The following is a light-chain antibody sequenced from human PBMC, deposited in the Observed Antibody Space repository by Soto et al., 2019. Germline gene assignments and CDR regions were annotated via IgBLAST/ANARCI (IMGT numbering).Light chain of an antibody. V-gene: IGKV1-39*01. Sequence: DIQMTQSPSSLSASVGDRVTITCRASQSISLYLNWYQQKPGKAPKLLIYAASSLQSGVPSRFSGSGSGTDFTLTISSLQPEDFATYYCQQAYSTPPWTFGQGTKVDIK. CDR1: QSISLY. CDR3: QQAYSTPPWT. CDR2: AAS. J-gene: IGKJ1*01.